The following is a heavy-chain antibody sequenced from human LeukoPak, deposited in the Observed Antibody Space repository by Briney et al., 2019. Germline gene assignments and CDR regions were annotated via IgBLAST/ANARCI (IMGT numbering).Heavy chain of an antibody. V-gene: IGHV3-74*01. D-gene: IGHD2-21*01. CDR3: ASLVIAIPNDY. CDR1: GFTFSSYW. J-gene: IGHJ4*02. Sequence: GGSLRLSCAASGFTFSSYWMHWVRQAPGKWLVWVSRINSDGSSTSYADSVKGRFTTSRDNAKNTLYLQMNSLRAEDTAVYYCASLVIAIPNDYWGQGTLVTVSS. CDR2: INSDGSST.